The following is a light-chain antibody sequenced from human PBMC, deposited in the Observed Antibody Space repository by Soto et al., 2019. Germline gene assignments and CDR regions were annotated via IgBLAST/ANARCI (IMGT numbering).Light chain of an antibody. CDR2: DAS. V-gene: IGKV1-5*01. CDR3: QQYENYWT. CDR1: QSISSW. J-gene: IGKJ1*01. Sequence: DIQMTQSPSTLSATAGDRVTITCRASQSISSWLAWYQQKPGKAPKLLIYDASNLESGVPSRFSGSGSGTDSTLTISHLQPDDSATYYCQQYENYWTFGQGTKVEIK.